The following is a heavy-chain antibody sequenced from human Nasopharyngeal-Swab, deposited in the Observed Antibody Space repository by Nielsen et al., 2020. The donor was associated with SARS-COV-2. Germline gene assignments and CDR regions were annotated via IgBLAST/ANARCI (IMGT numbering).Heavy chain of an antibody. D-gene: IGHD6-6*01. CDR3: ARESAVSARRRWFDP. CDR1: GGSISSCY. V-gene: IGHV4-4*07. CDR2: IYTSGST. J-gene: IGHJ5*02. Sequence: SETLSLTCTVSGGSISSCYWSWIRQPAGKGLEWIGRIYTSGSTNYNPSLKSRVTMSVDTSKSQFSLKVSSVTAADTAVYYCARESAVSARRRWFDPWGQGTLVTVSS.